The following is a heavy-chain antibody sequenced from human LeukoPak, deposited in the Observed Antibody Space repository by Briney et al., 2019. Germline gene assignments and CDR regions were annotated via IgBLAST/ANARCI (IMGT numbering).Heavy chain of an antibody. V-gene: IGHV3-23*01. CDR3: AKMGAYGSGTTPVNY. Sequence: AGGSLRLSCAASGFTFSSYAMSWVRQAPGKGLEWVSAISGSGGSTYYADSVKGRFTISRDNSKNTLYLQMNSLRAEDTAVYYCAKMGAYGSGTTPVNYWGQGTLVTVSS. D-gene: IGHD3-10*01. J-gene: IGHJ4*02. CDR2: ISGSGGST. CDR1: GFTFSSYA.